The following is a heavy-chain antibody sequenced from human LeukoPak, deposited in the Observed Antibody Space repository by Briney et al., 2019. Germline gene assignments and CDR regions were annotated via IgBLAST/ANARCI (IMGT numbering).Heavy chain of an antibody. Sequence: GESLKISCKGFGYSFTTNWIGWVRQMPGRGLEWMGNIYPGDSDTRYSPSFQGQVTISADKSISTAYLQWSSLKASDTAMYYCARRRISGWDRDAFDIWGQGTMVTVSS. CDR3: ARRRISGWDRDAFDI. J-gene: IGHJ3*02. CDR2: IYPGDSDT. V-gene: IGHV5-51*01. D-gene: IGHD6-19*01. CDR1: GYSFTTNW.